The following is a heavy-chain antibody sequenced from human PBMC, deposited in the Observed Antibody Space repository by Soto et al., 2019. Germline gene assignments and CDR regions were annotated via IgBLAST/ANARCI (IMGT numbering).Heavy chain of an antibody. V-gene: IGHV3-21*01. Sequence: EVQLVESGGGLVKPGGSLRLSCAASGFTFSSDSMNWVRQDPGKGLEWDSSISSSSSYIYYADSVKGRFTISRDNSKNSQYLQMNSLRAEDTAVYYCARVHHDLLSGYYLSGAFDIWGQGTMVTVSS. CDR2: ISSSSSYI. D-gene: IGHD3-3*01. J-gene: IGHJ3*02. CDR3: ARVHHDLLSGYYLSGAFDI. CDR1: GFTFSSDS.